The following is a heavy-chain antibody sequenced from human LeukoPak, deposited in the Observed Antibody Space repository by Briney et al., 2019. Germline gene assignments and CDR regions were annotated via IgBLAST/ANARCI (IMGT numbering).Heavy chain of an antibody. Sequence: SETLSLTCTFSGGSISSYYWSWIRQPAGKGLEWIGRIQTSGSTNYNPSLKSRVTMSVDTSKNQFSLKLSSVTAADTAVYYCARGGLTMVRGVNEFDYWGQGTLVTVSS. CDR3: ARGGLTMVRGVNEFDY. CDR2: IQTSGST. J-gene: IGHJ4*02. CDR1: GGSISSYY. V-gene: IGHV4-4*07. D-gene: IGHD3-10*01.